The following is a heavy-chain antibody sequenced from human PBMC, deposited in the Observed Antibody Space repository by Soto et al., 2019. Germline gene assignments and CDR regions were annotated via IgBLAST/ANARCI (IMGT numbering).Heavy chain of an antibody. V-gene: IGHV3-7*01. CDR3: ARDSRGYCSSTSCYSGYYYYMDV. CDR2: IKQDGSEK. Sequence: PGGSLRLSCAASGFTFSSYWMSWVRQAPGKGLEWVANIKQDGSEKYYVDSVKGRFTISRDNAKNSLYLQMNSLRAEDTAVYYCARDSRGYCSSTSCYSGYYYYMDVWGKGTTVTVSS. D-gene: IGHD2-2*01. J-gene: IGHJ6*03. CDR1: GFTFSSYW.